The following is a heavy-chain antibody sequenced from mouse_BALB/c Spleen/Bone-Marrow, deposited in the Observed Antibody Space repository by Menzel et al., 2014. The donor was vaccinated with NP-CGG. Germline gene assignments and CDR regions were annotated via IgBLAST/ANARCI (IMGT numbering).Heavy chain of an antibody. CDR2: INPDSSTI. CDR1: GFDFSSYW. J-gene: IGHJ3*01. Sequence: EVKLVESGGGLVQPGGSLKLSCAASGFDFSSYWMSWVCQAPGKGLEWIGEINPDSSTINYTSSLKYKFIISRDNAKNPLYLQMSKVRSEDSALYFFARRSYFGRFAYWGQGTLVTVSA. CDR3: ARRSYFGRFAY. V-gene: IGHV4-1*02. D-gene: IGHD1-1*01.